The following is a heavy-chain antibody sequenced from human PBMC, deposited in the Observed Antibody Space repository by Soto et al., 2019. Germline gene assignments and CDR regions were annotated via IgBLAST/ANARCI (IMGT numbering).Heavy chain of an antibody. CDR2: IYSGGRI. J-gene: IGHJ6*02. D-gene: IGHD3-16*01. CDR1: GFTVSDNY. Sequence: AQLVESGGGLIQPGGSLRLSCAASGFTVSDNYMSWVLQAPGKGLEWVSLIYSGGRIYYADSVKGRFTISRDTSKTTLYPPMNSLRTEDTAVYYCARSDRDYAYALDVWGQGTTVTVSS. CDR3: ARSDRDYAYALDV. V-gene: IGHV3-53*01.